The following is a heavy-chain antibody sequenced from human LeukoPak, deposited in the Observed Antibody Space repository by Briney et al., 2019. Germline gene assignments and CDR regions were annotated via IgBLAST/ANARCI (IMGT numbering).Heavy chain of an antibody. D-gene: IGHD2-2*01. V-gene: IGHV3-74*01. Sequence: GGSLRLSCAASGFTLGNYWMHWVRQAPGKGLEWVARINDDGISASYADSVKGRFIISRDNAVNTVYLEMNSLRVEDTAVYYCARDPVVPAALDVWGQGTAVTVSS. J-gene: IGHJ6*02. CDR3: ARDPVVPAALDV. CDR2: INDDGISA. CDR1: GFTLGNYW.